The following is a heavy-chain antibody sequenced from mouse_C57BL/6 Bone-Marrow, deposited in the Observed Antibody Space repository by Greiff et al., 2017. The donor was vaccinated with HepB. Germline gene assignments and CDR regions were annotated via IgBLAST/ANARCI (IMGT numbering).Heavy chain of an antibody. CDR2: IYPRSGNT. V-gene: IGHV1-81*01. J-gene: IGHJ2*01. CDR1: GYTFTSYG. Sequence: VQRVESGAELARPGASVKLSCKASGYTFTSYGISWVKQRTGQGLEWIGEIYPRSGNTYYNEKFKGKATLTADKSSSTAYMELRSLTSEDSAVYFCARLGLRTFDYWGQGTTLTVSS. D-gene: IGHD1-1*01. CDR3: ARLGLRTFDY.